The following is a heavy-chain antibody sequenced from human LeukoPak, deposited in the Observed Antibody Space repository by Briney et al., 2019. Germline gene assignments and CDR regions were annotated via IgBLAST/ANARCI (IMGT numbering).Heavy chain of an antibody. CDR2: IIPILDII. J-gene: IGHJ5*02. Sequence: ASVKVSCKASGGTFSSYTISWVRQAPGQGLEWVGRIIPILDIINYAQKFQGRVTITADKSTSTAYMELSSLRSEDTAMYYCARSTEYYDSSGYLGDWFDPWGQGTLVTVSS. D-gene: IGHD3-22*01. V-gene: IGHV1-69*02. CDR3: ARSTEYYDSSGYLGDWFDP. CDR1: GGTFSSYT.